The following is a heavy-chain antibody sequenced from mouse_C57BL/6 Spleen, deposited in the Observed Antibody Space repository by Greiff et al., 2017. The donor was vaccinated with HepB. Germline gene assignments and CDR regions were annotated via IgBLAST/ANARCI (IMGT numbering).Heavy chain of an antibody. CDR1: GYTFTDHT. D-gene: IGHD3-1*01. Sequence: VQLQQSDAELVKPGASVKISCKVSGYTFTDHTIHWMKQRPEQGLEWIGYIYPRDGSTKYNEKFKGKATLTADKSSSTAYMQLNSLTSANSAVSFCARSGLYPLYGAMDYWGQGTSVNVSS. J-gene: IGHJ4*01. CDR3: ARSGLYPLYGAMDY. V-gene: IGHV1-78*01. CDR2: IYPRDGST.